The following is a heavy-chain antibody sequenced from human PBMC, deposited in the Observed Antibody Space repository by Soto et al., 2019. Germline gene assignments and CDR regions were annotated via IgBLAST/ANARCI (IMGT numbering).Heavy chain of an antibody. CDR3: ARQSVYDFWSGYPQTSYYYYGMDV. CDR2: IYPGDSDT. CDR1: GYSFTSYC. V-gene: IGHV5-51*01. Sequence: GEPKQISCKGSGYSFTSYCIGLVRQMTGKGLEWMGIIYPGDSDTRYSPSFQGQVTISADKSISTAYLQWSSLKASGTAMYYCARQSVYDFWSGYPQTSYYYYGMDVWGQGTTVTVSS. D-gene: IGHD3-3*01. J-gene: IGHJ6*02.